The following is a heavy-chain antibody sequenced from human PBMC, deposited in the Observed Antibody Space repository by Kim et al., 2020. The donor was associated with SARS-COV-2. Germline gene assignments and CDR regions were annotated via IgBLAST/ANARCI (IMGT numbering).Heavy chain of an antibody. CDR3: ARLKSGGSGVVDY. CDR1: GFSFSSYT. J-gene: IGHJ4*02. Sequence: GGSLRLSFAASGFSFSSYTMIWVRQAPGTGLEWVSFIDPSSSAVYYAVSLEGRFTVSRDNAKNSLYLQVDSLRDEDTAVYYCARLKSGGSGVVDYWGQGTLVTVSS. CDR2: IDPSSSAV. D-gene: IGHD3-10*01. V-gene: IGHV3-48*02.